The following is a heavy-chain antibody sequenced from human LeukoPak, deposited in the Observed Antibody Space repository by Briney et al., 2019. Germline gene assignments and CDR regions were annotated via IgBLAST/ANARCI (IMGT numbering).Heavy chain of an antibody. Sequence: GGSLRLSCVASGFTFSRSAMTWVRQAPGKGLEWVSTISASVRGSYYADSVNGRFTLSRDNSKDTLFLQMNSLRAEDTAIYYCAAGSGWYDYWGQGTLVTVPS. CDR3: AAGSGWYDY. CDR2: ISASVRGS. D-gene: IGHD6-19*01. J-gene: IGHJ4*02. V-gene: IGHV3-23*01. CDR1: GFTFSRSA.